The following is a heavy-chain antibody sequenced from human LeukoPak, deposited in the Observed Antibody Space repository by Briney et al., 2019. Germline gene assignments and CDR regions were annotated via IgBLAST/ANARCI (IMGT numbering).Heavy chain of an antibody. V-gene: IGHV3-23*01. J-gene: IGHJ4*02. CDR1: GFTFSSYA. CDR3: ARAYSSSWSYHFDY. Sequence: GGSLRLSCAASGFTFSSYAMSWVRQAPGKGLEWVSAISSSGGSTYYADSVKGRFTISRDNSKNTLYLEMNSLRAEDTAVYYCARAYSSSWSYHFDYWGQGTLVTVSS. CDR2: ISSSGGST. D-gene: IGHD6-13*01.